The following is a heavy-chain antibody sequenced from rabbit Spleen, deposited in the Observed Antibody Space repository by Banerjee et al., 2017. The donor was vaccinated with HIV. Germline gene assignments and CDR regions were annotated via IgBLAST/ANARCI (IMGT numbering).Heavy chain of an antibody. CDR2: IDPVFGAT. J-gene: IGHJ4*01. Sequence: EQLEESGGGLVKPEGSLTLTCKASGFDLNTYGVSWVRQAPGKGLEWIAYIDPVFGATYYAPWANGRFTISSQNAQNTLYLQLNSLTVADTATYFCVRGASSSGYYSLWGPGTLVTVS. CDR3: VRGASSSGYYSL. D-gene: IGHD1-1*01. CDR1: GFDLNTYG. V-gene: IGHV1S47*01.